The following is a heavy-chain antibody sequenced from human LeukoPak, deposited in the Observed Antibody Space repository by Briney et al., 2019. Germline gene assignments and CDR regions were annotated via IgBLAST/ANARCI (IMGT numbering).Heavy chain of an antibody. CDR3: AREVTMIVVVTYNWFDP. CDR2: IIPIFGTA. D-gene: IGHD3-22*01. CDR1: GYTLTSYG. J-gene: IGHJ5*02. V-gene: IGHV1-69*13. Sequence: ASVKVSCKASGYTLTSYGISWVRQAPGQGLEWMGGIIPIFGTANYAQKFQGRVTITADESTSTAYMELSSLRSEDTAVYYCAREVTMIVVVTYNWFDPWGQGTLVTVSS.